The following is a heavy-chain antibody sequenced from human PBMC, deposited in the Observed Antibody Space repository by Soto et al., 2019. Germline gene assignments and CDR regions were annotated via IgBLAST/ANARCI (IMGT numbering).Heavy chain of an antibody. Sequence: QVQLVESGGGVVQPGRSLRLSCAASGFTFSRYAIHWVRQAPGKGLEWVAVISYDGSNKYYADSVKGRFTISRDNSKNRLYLQMNGLKTEDTSVYFCARVTLVPASLPHELRNWYFDLWGRGTLVTVSS. J-gene: IGHJ2*01. CDR3: ARVTLVPASLPHELRNWYFDL. CDR1: GFTFSRYA. CDR2: ISYDGSNK. V-gene: IGHV3-30-3*01. D-gene: IGHD2-2*02.